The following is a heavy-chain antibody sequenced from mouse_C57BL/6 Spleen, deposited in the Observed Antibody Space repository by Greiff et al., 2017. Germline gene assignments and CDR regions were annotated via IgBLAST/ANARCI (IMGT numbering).Heavy chain of an antibody. CDR2: INPGSGGT. V-gene: IGHV1-54*01. CDR3: ARYDDGYYYAMDY. J-gene: IGHJ4*01. D-gene: IGHD2-3*01. Sequence: LQESGAELVRPGTSVKVSCKASGYAFTNYLIEWVKQRPGQGLEWIGVINPGSGGTNYNEKFKGKATLTADKSSSTAYMQLSSLTSEDSAVYFCARYDDGYYYAMDYWGQGTSVTVSS. CDR1: GYAFTNYL.